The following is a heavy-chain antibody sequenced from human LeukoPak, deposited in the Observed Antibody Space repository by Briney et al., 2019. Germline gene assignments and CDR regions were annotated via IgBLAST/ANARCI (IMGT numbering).Heavy chain of an antibody. CDR1: GYTFTSYY. CDR2: INPSGGST. J-gene: IGHJ6*03. D-gene: IGHD2-15*01. Sequence: WASVKVSCKASGYTFTSYYMHWVRQAPGQGLEWMGIINPSGGSTSYAQKFQGRVTMTRDMSTNTVYMELSSLRSEDTAVYYCARRGVVVAAPYYYYYYMDVWGKGTTVTVSS. V-gene: IGHV1-46*01. CDR3: ARRGVVVAAPYYYYYYMDV.